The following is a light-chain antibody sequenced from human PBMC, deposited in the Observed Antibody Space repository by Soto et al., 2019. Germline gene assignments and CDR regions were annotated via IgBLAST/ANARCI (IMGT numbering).Light chain of an antibody. CDR2: DAS. CDR3: QQYDNLPIT. V-gene: IGKV1-33*01. J-gene: IGKJ5*01. CDR1: QHISSF. Sequence: DIQMTQSPSSLSASVGDRVTITCQASQHISSFLNWYQQKPGKAPKLLIYDASNLEIGVPSRFSGSGSGTDYTFTISGLQPEDTATYCCQQYDNLPITFGQGTRLEIK.